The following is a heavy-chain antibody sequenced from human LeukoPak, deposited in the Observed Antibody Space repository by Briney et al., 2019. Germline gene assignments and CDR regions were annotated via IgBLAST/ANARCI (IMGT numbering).Heavy chain of an antibody. CDR2: IYPGDSYT. Sequence: GESLKISWKGSGYIFTTYWIGWVRQVPGKGLEWMGIIYPGDSYTRYSPSFQGRVTISADKSINTAYLQWSSLNASDTAMYYCARKDYGSNSGGNFDYWGQGTLVTVSS. CDR1: GYIFTTYW. CDR3: ARKDYGSNSGGNFDY. V-gene: IGHV5-51*01. J-gene: IGHJ4*02. D-gene: IGHD4-23*01.